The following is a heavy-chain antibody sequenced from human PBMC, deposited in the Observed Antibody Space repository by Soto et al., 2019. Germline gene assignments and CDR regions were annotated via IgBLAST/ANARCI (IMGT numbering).Heavy chain of an antibody. D-gene: IGHD4-17*01. Sequence: QVQLQESGPGLVKPSETLSLTCTVSGGSISSYYWSWIRQPPGKGLEWIGYIYYSGSTNYNPSLKSRVTRSVDTSKNQFSLKLSSVTAADTAVYYCARRRGLRKGNYYFDYWGQGTLVTVSS. CDR1: GGSISSYY. V-gene: IGHV4-59*08. CDR3: ARRRGLRKGNYYFDY. CDR2: IYYSGST. J-gene: IGHJ4*02.